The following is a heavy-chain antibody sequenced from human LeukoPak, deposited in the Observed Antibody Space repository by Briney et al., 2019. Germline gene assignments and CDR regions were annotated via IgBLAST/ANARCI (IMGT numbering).Heavy chain of an antibody. D-gene: IGHD1-26*01. CDR3: ARAPSPYSGSYSLHV. V-gene: IGHV1-18*01. J-gene: IGHJ6*02. Sequence: GASVKVSCKASGHTFTSYGISWVRQAPGQGLEWMGWISAYNGNTNYAQKLQGRVTMTTDTSTSTAYMELRSLRSDDTAVYYCARAPSPYSGSYSLHVWGQGTTVTVSS. CDR2: ISAYNGNT. CDR1: GHTFTSYG.